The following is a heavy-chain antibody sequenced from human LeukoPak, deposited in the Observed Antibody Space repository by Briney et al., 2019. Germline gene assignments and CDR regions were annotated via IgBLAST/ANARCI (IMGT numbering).Heavy chain of an antibody. CDR3: ARGDSGSYYFDY. CDR1: GFTFSSYE. D-gene: IGHD1-26*01. J-gene: IGHJ4*02. CDR2: ISSSGSTI. V-gene: IGHV3-48*03. Sequence: GGSLRLSCAASGFTFSSYETNWVRQAPGKGLEWVSYISSSGSTIYYADSVKGRFTISRDNAKNSLYLQMNSLRAEDTAVYYCARGDSGSYYFDYWGQGTLVTVSS.